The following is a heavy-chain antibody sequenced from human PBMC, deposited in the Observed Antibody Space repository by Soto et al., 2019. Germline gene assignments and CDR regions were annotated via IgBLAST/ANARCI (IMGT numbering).Heavy chain of an antibody. V-gene: IGHV3-48*02. CDR2: ISSSSSTI. CDR3: ASGAEPRNAFDI. CDR1: GVTFSSYS. D-gene: IGHD1-26*01. J-gene: IGHJ3*02. Sequence: GGSLRLSCAASGVTFSSYSMNWVRQAPGKGLEWVSYISSSSSTIYYADSVKGRFTISRDNAKNSLYLQMNSLRDEDTAVYYCASGAEPRNAFDIWGQGTMVTVSS.